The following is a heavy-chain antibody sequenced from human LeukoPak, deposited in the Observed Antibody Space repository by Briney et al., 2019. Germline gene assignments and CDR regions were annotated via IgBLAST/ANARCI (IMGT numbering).Heavy chain of an antibody. CDR2: IYSGGST. V-gene: IGHV3-53*01. CDR3: ARAMYAESSY. D-gene: IGHD3-10*02. Sequence: TGGSLRLSCVASGFTFSSYTMNWVRQAPGKGLEWVSVIYSGGSTYYADSVKGRFTISRDNSKNTLYLRMNSLRAEDTAVYYCARAMYAESSYWGQGTLVTVSS. CDR1: GFTFSSYT. J-gene: IGHJ4*02.